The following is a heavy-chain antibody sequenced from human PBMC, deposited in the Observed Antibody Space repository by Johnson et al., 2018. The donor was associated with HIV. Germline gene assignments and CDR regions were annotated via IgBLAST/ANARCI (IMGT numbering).Heavy chain of an antibody. D-gene: IGHD6-13*01. J-gene: IGHJ3*02. CDR3: ARDRFYSSSWEGAADAFDI. CDR2: ISYDGSNK. V-gene: IGHV3-30-3*01. CDR1: GFTFSSYA. Sequence: QVQLVESGGGVVQPGRSLRLSCAASGFTFSSYAMHWVRQAPGKGLEWVAVISYDGSNKYYADSVTGRFRIARDNSKNTLYLQMNSLRAEDTAVYYCARDRFYSSSWEGAADAFDIWGQGTMVTVSS.